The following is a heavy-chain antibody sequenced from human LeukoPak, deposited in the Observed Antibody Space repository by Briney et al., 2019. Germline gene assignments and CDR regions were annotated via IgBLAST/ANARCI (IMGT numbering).Heavy chain of an antibody. CDR2: IKQDGSEK. CDR3: AREGKLGNYYYYYMDV. V-gene: IGHV3-7*01. Sequence: GGSLRLSCAASGFTFSSYWMSWVRQAPGKGLEWVANIKQDGSEKYYVDSVKGRFTISRDNAKNSLYLQMNSLRAEDTAVYYCAREGKLGNYYYYYMDVWGKGTTVTVSS. J-gene: IGHJ6*03. CDR1: GFTFSSYW. D-gene: IGHD7-27*01.